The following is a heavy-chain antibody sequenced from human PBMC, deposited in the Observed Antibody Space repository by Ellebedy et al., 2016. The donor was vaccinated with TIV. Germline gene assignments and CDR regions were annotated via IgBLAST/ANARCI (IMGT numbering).Heavy chain of an antibody. CDR3: ARDSPGDWSGYYRYYGMDV. Sequence: GGSLRLSCAASGFTFSTYSMNWVRQTPGKGLEWVSSISSSSSFIYYADSVKGRFTISKDNAKNSLFLQMNSLRDEATAVYYCARDSPGDWSGYYRYYGMDVWGQGTTVTVSS. D-gene: IGHD3-3*01. CDR2: ISSSSSFI. V-gene: IGHV3-21*01. CDR1: GFTFSTYS. J-gene: IGHJ6*02.